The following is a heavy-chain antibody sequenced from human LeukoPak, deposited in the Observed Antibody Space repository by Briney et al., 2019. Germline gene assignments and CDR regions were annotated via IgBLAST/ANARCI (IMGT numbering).Heavy chain of an antibody. Sequence: ASVKVSCKASGYTFTGYYMHWVRQAPGQGLEWMGWISAYNGNTNYAQKLQGRVTMTTDTSTSTACMELRSLRSDDTAVYYCARDRLRYFDWLTYYYGMDVWGQGTTVTVSS. V-gene: IGHV1-18*04. D-gene: IGHD3-9*01. J-gene: IGHJ6*02. CDR1: GYTFTGYY. CDR2: ISAYNGNT. CDR3: ARDRLRYFDWLTYYYGMDV.